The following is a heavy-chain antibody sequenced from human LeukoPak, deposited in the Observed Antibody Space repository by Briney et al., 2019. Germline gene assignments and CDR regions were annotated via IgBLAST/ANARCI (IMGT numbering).Heavy chain of an antibody. D-gene: IGHD2-2*01. CDR3: ARRVRPFLKYYYYYYMDV. Sequence: GSLRLSCAASGFTFSSYAMSWIRQPPGKGLEWIGEINHSGSTNYNPSLKSRVTISVDTSKNQFSLKLSSVTAADTAVYYCARRVRPFLKYYYYYYMDVWGKGTTVTVSS. V-gene: IGHV4-34*01. CDR1: GFTFSSYA. CDR2: INHSGST. J-gene: IGHJ6*03.